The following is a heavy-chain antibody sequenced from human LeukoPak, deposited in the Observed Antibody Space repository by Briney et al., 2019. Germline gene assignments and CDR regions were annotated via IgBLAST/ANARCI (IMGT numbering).Heavy chain of an antibody. D-gene: IGHD6-19*01. Sequence: PGRSLRLSCAASGFTFSSYGMHWVRQAPGKGVEWVAVISYDGSNKYYADSVKGRFTISRDNSKNTLYLQMNSLRAEDTAVYYCAKDGGLSSVAGPLGAFDIWGQGTMVTVSS. CDR2: ISYDGSNK. CDR1: GFTFSSYG. V-gene: IGHV3-30*18. J-gene: IGHJ3*02. CDR3: AKDGGLSSVAGPLGAFDI.